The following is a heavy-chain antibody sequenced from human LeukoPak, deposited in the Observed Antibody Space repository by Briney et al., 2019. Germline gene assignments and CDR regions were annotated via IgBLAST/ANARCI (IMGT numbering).Heavy chain of an antibody. Sequence: GGSLRLSCEASGFTFSIYTMTWVRQAPGRGLEWVSAISGSGGGKYYADSVRGRFTISRDNSKNPLYLQMNSLRTEDTAVFYCAKDVNTAMVFDYWGQGTLVTVSS. CDR1: GFTFSIYT. CDR3: AKDVNTAMVFDY. CDR2: ISGSGGGK. J-gene: IGHJ4*02. D-gene: IGHD5-18*01. V-gene: IGHV3-23*01.